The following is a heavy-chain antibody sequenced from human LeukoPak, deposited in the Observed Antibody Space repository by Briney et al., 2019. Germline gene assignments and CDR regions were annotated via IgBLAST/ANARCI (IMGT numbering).Heavy chain of an antibody. CDR2: IIPIFGTL. Sequence: ASVKVSCKASGGTFGNYAISWVREAPGQGLEWMGGIIPIFGTLNYAQKFQGRVTITADESTSTAYMELSSLKSEDTAVYYCAGVKLFDFWSGYYPMDDSWGQGTLVTVSS. D-gene: IGHD3-3*01. J-gene: IGHJ4*02. V-gene: IGHV1-69*13. CDR1: GGTFGNYA. CDR3: AGVKLFDFWSGYYPMDDS.